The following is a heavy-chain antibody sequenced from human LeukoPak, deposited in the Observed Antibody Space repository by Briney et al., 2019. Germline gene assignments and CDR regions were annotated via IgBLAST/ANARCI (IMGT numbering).Heavy chain of an antibody. D-gene: IGHD3-16*01. CDR3: ARDLLGQGAFDI. J-gene: IGHJ3*02. CDR1: GYTFTGYY. Sequence: ASVKVSCKASGYTFTGYYMHWVRQAPGQGLEWMGWINPNSGGTNYAQKFQGRVTMTRDTSISTAYMELSRLRSDDTAVYYCARDLLGQGAFDIWGQGTMVTVSS. V-gene: IGHV1-2*02. CDR2: INPNSGGT.